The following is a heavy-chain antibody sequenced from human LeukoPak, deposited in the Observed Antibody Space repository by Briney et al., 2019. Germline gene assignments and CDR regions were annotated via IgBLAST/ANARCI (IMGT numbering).Heavy chain of an antibody. Sequence: GASVKVSCKASGYTFTSYDINWVRQATGQGLEWMGWMNPNSGNTGYAQKFQGRVTMTRNTSISTAYMELRSLRSDDTAVYYCARRCGGDCYAFDSWGQGTLVTVSS. CDR2: MNPNSGNT. J-gene: IGHJ4*02. CDR1: GYTFTSYD. D-gene: IGHD2-21*02. CDR3: ARRCGGDCYAFDS. V-gene: IGHV1-8*01.